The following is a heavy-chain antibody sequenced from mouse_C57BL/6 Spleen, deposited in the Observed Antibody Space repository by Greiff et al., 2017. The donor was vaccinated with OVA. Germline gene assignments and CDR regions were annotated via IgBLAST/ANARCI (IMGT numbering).Heavy chain of an antibody. J-gene: IGHJ3*01. CDR1: GYAFSSSW. V-gene: IGHV1-82*01. Sequence: VKLMESGPELVKPGASVKISCKASGYAFSSSWMNWVKQRPGKGLEWIGRIYPGDGDTNYNGKFKGKATLTADKSSSTAYMQLSSLTSEDSAVYFCANDGAWFAYWGQGTLVTVSA. CDR3: ANDGAWFAY. CDR2: IYPGDGDT.